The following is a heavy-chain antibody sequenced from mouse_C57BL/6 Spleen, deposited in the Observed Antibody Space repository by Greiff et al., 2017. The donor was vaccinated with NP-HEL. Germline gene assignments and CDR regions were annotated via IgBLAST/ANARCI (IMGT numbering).Heavy chain of an antibody. J-gene: IGHJ2*01. CDR3: AREEATVVAIDY. CDR1: GYAFSSYW. CDR2: IYPGDGDT. V-gene: IGHV1-80*01. Sequence: QVHVKQSGAELVKPGASVKISCKASGYAFSSYWMNWVKQRPGKGLEWIGQIYPGDGDTNYNGKFKGKATLTADKSSSTAYMQLSSLTSEDSAVYFCAREEATVVAIDYWGQGTTLTVSS. D-gene: IGHD1-1*01.